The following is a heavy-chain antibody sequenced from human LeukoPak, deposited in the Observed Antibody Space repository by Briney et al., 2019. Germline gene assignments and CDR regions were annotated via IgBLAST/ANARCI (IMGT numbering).Heavy chain of an antibody. CDR3: ARYYDSSGCTQGAFDI. J-gene: IGHJ3*02. V-gene: IGHV3-66*02. CDR1: GFTVSSNY. D-gene: IGHD3-22*01. CDR2: FYRGIST. Sequence: GGSLRLSCAASGFTVSSNYMSWVRQAPGKGLEWVSSFYRGISTYYADSVKGRFTTSRDPSKNTVYLQMDSLRPEDTAVYYCARYYDSSGCTQGAFDIWGQGTMVTVS.